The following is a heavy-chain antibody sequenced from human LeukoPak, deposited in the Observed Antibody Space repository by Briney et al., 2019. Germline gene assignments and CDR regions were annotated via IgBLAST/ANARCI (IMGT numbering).Heavy chain of an antibody. CDR1: GYTFTIYG. Sequence: ASVTVSCKASGYTFTIYGISWVRQAPGQGLEWMGWISAYNGNTNYAQKLQGRVTMTTDTSTSTAYMELRSLRSDDTAVYYCARDRLSIFGVVMPYYFDYWGQGTLVTVSS. V-gene: IGHV1-18*01. D-gene: IGHD3-3*01. CDR3: ARDRLSIFGVVMPYYFDY. CDR2: ISAYNGNT. J-gene: IGHJ4*02.